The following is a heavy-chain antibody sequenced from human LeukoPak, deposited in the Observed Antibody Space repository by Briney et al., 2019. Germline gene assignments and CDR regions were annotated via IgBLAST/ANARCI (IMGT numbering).Heavy chain of an antibody. Sequence: GSSLKASCKASGGTFSYYTISWVRQAPGQGLEWMGRIIPFLGITNYAQKFQGRVTITADKSTSTAYMELSSLRSEDTAVYYCARATSEIPAAALTGSKYYYYYYMDVWDKGATVIVSS. V-gene: IGHV1-69*02. CDR3: ARATSEIPAAALTGSKYYYYYYMDV. D-gene: IGHD2-2*01. CDR1: GGTFSYYT. CDR2: IIPFLGIT. J-gene: IGHJ6*03.